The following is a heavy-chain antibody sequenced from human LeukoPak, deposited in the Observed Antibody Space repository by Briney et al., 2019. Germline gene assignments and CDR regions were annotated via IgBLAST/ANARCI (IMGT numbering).Heavy chain of an antibody. CDR1: GFTFSSYS. CDR2: ISSSSSTI. CDR3: AKISGGYGWYFDL. V-gene: IGHV3-48*01. Sequence: GGSLRLSCAASGFTFSSYSMNWVRQAPGKGLEWVSYISSSSSTIYYADSVKGRFTISRDNAKNSLYLQMNSLRAEDTAVYYCAKISGGYGWYFDLWGRGTLVTVSS. D-gene: IGHD5-12*01. J-gene: IGHJ2*01.